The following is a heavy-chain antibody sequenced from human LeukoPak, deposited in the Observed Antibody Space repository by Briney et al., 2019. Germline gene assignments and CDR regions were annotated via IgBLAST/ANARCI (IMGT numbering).Heavy chain of an antibody. CDR3: AREIRNYYYYMDV. J-gene: IGHJ6*03. CDR2: ISSGSRTI. CDR1: GFTFSSYS. Sequence: GGSLRLSCAASGFTFSSYSINWVRQAPGKGLEWVAYISSGSRTIHYADSVKGRFTISRDNDKKSLYLEMNSLRAEDTAVYYCAREIRNYYYYMDVWGKGTTVTISS. V-gene: IGHV3-48*01.